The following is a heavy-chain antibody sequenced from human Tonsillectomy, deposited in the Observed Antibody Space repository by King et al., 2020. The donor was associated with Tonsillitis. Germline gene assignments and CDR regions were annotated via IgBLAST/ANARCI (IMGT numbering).Heavy chain of an antibody. CDR2: IGTAGDT. D-gene: IGHD5-12*01. CDR1: GFTFSSYD. CDR3: ARAYPRWGYGGYYFDY. J-gene: IGHJ4*02. V-gene: IGHV3-13*01. Sequence: VQLVEFGGGLVQPGGSLRLSCAASGFTFSSYDMHWVRQATGKGLEWVSAIGTAGDTYYPGSVKGRFTISRENAKNSLYLQMNSLRAGDTAVYYCARAYPRWGYGGYYFDYWGQGTLGTVSS.